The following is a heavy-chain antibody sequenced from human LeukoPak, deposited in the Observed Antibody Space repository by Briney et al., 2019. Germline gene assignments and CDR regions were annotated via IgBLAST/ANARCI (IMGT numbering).Heavy chain of an antibody. V-gene: IGHV3-30-3*01. CDR1: GFTFSSYA. D-gene: IGHD6-13*01. CDR2: ISYDGSNK. CDR3: ARGDHSSSWYPGGMDV. J-gene: IGHJ6*02. Sequence: GGSLRLSCAASGFTFSSYAMHWVRQAPGKGLEWVAVISYDGSNKYYADSVKGRFTISRDNPKNTLYLQMNSLRAEDTAVCYCARGDHSSSWYPGGMDVWGQGTTVTVSS.